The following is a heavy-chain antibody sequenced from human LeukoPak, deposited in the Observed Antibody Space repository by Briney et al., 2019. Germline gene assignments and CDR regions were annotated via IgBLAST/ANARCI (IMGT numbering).Heavy chain of an antibody. J-gene: IGHJ6*03. D-gene: IGHD2-2*01. CDR1: GFTFSSYD. CDR3: ARGPRSYCSSTSCYLDYYYYYMDV. CDR2: IGTAGDT. V-gene: IGHV3-13*01. Sequence: GGSLRLSCAASGFTFSSYDMHWVRQATGKGLEWVSAIGTAGDTYYPGSVKGRFTISRENAKNSLYPQMNSLRAGDTAVYYCARGPRSYCSSTSCYLDYYYYYMDVWGKGTTVTVSS.